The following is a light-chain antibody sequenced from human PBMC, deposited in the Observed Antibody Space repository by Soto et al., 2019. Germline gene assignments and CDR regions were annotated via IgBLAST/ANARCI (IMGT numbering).Light chain of an antibody. Sequence: EIVMTQSPATLSVSPGERATLSCRASQSITSRLAWYQQKPGQAPRLLIYSASARVTGIPARFSGSGSGTEFTLTISSLRSEDFAVYYCQQSYNWPRTFGQGTKVEIK. CDR3: QQSYNWPRT. CDR1: QSITSR. J-gene: IGKJ1*01. CDR2: SAS. V-gene: IGKV3-15*01.